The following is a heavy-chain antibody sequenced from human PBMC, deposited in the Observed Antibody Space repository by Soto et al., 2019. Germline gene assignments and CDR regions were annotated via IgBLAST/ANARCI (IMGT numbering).Heavy chain of an antibody. J-gene: IGHJ4*02. CDR2: ISGSGGTT. D-gene: IGHD2-21*01. Sequence: EVQLLESGGGLVQPGRSLRLSCAASGFTFSNYAMSWDRQAPGQGLDWVSAISGSGGTTYYADSVKGLFTISSDNSKKTVFLQMNSLRAEDAAVYYCAIFFVVTGSNSGLPWSFHYWGQGTLVTVSS. CDR3: AIFFVVTGSNSGLPWSFHY. V-gene: IGHV3-23*01. CDR1: GFTFSNYA.